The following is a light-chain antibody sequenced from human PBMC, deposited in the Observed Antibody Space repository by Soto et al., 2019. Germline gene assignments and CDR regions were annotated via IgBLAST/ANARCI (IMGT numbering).Light chain of an antibody. CDR3: VLYMKGDIRV. V-gene: IGLV8-61*01. Sequence: QTVVTQEASLSVSPGGTVTLTCGLSSGSVSSHHYPSWYRQDPGQTPRTLIYSGDIRSFGVPDRFSGSILGSKAALTITGAQADDESVYYCVLYMKGDIRVFGGGTQLTVL. J-gene: IGLJ7*01. CDR1: SGSVSSHHY. CDR2: SGD.